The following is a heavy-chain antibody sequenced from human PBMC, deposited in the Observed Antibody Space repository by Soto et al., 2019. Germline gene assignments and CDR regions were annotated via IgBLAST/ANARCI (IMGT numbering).Heavy chain of an antibody. CDR2: FYYTGST. V-gene: IGHV4-59*01. CDR3: ATADYLRHIDL. CDR1: GGFLSGYY. Sequence: SETLSLTCTVSGGFLSGYYWNWIRQAPGKGLEWIGYFYYTGSTKYNPSLSGRLTISVDTSKSQFFLNLTSITAADTAVYYCATADYLRHIDLWGRGTLVTVSS. D-gene: IGHD4-17*01. J-gene: IGHJ2*01.